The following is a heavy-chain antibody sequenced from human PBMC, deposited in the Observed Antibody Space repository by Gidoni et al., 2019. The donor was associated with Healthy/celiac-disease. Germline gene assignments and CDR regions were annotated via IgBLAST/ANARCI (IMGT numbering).Heavy chain of an antibody. J-gene: IGHJ4*02. D-gene: IGHD3-22*01. CDR1: GYTFTSYA. CDR3: ARGGRGYYDSSGYYYGFDY. CDR2: MNHNSGNT. V-gene: IGHV1-8*01. Sequence: QVQLVQSGAEVKKPGASVTVSCKASGYTFTSYAIHWVRQATGQGLEWMGWMNHNSGNTGYAQKFQGRVNMTRNTSIRTAYMELSSLRSEDTAVYYCARGGRGYYDSSGYYYGFDYWGQGTLVTVSS.